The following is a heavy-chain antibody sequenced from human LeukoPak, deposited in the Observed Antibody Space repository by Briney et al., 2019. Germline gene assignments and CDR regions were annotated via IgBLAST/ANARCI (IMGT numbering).Heavy chain of an antibody. J-gene: IGHJ4*02. V-gene: IGHV3-33*01. CDR1: GFTFSSYG. CDR2: IWYDGSNK. CDR3: ARGLGYCSGGGCSDY. D-gene: IGHD2-15*01. Sequence: GGSLRLSCAASGFTFSSYGMHWVRQAPGKGLEWVAVIWYDGSNKYYADSVKGRFTISRDNSKNTLYLQMNSLRAEDTAVYYCARGLGYCSGGGCSDYWGQGTLVTVSS.